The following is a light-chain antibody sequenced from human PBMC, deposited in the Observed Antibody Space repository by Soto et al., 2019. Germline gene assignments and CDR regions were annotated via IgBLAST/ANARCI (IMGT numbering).Light chain of an antibody. CDR1: QGTSSY. CDR2: GAS. CDR3: QPRSNWPRT. V-gene: IGKV1-9*01. J-gene: IGKJ5*01. Sequence: DIHLTESPSFLSAYVGDRVMITCRASQGTSSYLAWFQPKPGRAPKLLIYGASTLQSGVPARFSGSGSGTDFTLTISSLEPEDFAVYYCQPRSNWPRTFGQGTRLEIK.